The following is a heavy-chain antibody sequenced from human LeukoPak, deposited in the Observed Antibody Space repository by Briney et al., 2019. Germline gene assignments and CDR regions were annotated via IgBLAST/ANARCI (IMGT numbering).Heavy chain of an antibody. CDR3: TRVLIVVIAGSFDF. CDR2: IRSKAYGGTT. J-gene: IGHJ4*02. Sequence: GGSLRLSCTASGFTFGDYGMSWVRQAPGKGLEWVGFIRSKAYGGTTEYAASVKGRFTISRDDSKSIAYLQMNSLKTEDTAVYYCTRVLIVVIAGSFDFWGQGTLVTVSS. CDR1: GFTFGDYG. D-gene: IGHD2-21*01. V-gene: IGHV3-49*04.